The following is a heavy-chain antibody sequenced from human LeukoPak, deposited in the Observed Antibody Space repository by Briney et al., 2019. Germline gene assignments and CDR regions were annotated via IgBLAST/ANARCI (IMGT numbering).Heavy chain of an antibody. V-gene: IGHV4-59*11. D-gene: IGHD3-16*01. J-gene: IGHJ4*02. CDR3: AERGGGF. Sequence: SETLSLTCTVSGGSITIHHWSRIRQPPGKGLEWIGSVYYSGSTNYSPSLKSRVTISVDTSKNQFSLNLRSVTAADTAVYYCAERGGGFWGQGTLVTVSS. CDR1: GGSITIHH. CDR2: VYYSGST.